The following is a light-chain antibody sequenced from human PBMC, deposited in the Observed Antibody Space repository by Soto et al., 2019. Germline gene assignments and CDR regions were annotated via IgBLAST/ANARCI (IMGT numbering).Light chain of an antibody. CDR2: AAS. Sequence: DIQMTQSPSSLSASLGDRVTITCRASQSINTFLNWYQHQPGKAPKVLIYAASNLQTGVPSRFSGNGSGTEFTLTISSLQPEDSATYFCQQTYRPSYTFAQGTKVDIK. V-gene: IGKV1-39*01. CDR1: QSINTF. CDR3: QQTYRPSYT. J-gene: IGKJ2*01.